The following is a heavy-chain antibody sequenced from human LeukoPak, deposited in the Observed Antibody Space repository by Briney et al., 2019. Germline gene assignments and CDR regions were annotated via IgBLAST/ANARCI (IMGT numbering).Heavy chain of an antibody. Sequence: SETLSLTCTVSGGSISSSSYYWSWIRQPPGKGLEWIGEINHSGSTNYNPSLKSRVTISVDTSKNQFSLKLSSVTAADTAVYYCASSGLTDFWSGYYKSSANWFDPWGQGTLVTVSS. CDR3: ASSGLTDFWSGYYKSSANWFDP. V-gene: IGHV4-39*07. J-gene: IGHJ5*02. CDR1: GGSISSSSYY. D-gene: IGHD3-3*01. CDR2: INHSGST.